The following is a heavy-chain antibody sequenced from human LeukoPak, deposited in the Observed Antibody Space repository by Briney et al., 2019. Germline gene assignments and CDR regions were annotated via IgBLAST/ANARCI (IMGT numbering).Heavy chain of an antibody. CDR2: INGDGSST. D-gene: IGHD6-6*01. V-gene: IGHV3-74*01. J-gene: IGHJ3*02. Sequence: GGSLRLSCAGSGFIFSQFWMQWVRQIPGKGLVWVSRINGDGSSTNYADSVKGRFTISRDNAKNTLYLQMNSLRAEDTAVYYCARDGLPAARDIWGQGTMVTVSS. CDR3: ARDGLPAARDI. CDR1: GFIFSQFW.